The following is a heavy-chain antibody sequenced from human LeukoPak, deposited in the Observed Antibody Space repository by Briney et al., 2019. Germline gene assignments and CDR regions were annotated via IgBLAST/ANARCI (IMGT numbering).Heavy chain of an antibody. J-gene: IGHJ5*02. CDR3: ARDLDSSSWWNWFDP. Sequence: GGSLRLSCAASGFTFSSYNMNWVRQAPGKGLEWVSFISSNGYIYYADSVKGRFTISRDNAKNSLFLQMNSLRAEDTAVYYCARDLDSSSWWNWFDPWGQGTLVTVSS. V-gene: IGHV3-21*01. D-gene: IGHD6-13*01. CDR1: GFTFSSYN. CDR2: ISSNGYI.